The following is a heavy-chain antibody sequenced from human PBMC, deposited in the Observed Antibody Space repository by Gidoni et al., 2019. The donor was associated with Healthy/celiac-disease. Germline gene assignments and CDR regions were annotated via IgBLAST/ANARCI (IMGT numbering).Heavy chain of an antibody. CDR2: INPNSGGT. J-gene: IGHJ4*02. CDR3: ARGFYYDSSGYPALFDY. Sequence: QVQLVQSGAEVKKPGASVKVPCKASGYTFTGYYMHWVRQAPGQGLEWMGWINPNSGGTNYAQKFQGRVTMTRDTSISTAYMELSRLRSDDTAVYYCARGFYYDSSGYPALFDYWGQGTLVTVSS. CDR1: GYTFTGYY. D-gene: IGHD3-22*01. V-gene: IGHV1-2*02.